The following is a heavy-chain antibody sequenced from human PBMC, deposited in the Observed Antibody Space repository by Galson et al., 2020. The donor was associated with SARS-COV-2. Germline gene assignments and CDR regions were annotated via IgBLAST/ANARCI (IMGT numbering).Heavy chain of an antibody. Sequence: SQTLSPTCTVSGGSVTSCSHYWSWIRQPPGKGLEWIGYASYSATTKYKPSLKSRVTISLDTAKNHFSLEVTSMTAADTAVYYCAAIRADGKYGYVYWGQGTLVTASS. CDR1: GGSVTSCSHY. CDR2: ASYSATT. D-gene: IGHD5-18*01. CDR3: AAIRADGKYGYVY. J-gene: IGHJ4*02. V-gene: IGHV4-61*03.